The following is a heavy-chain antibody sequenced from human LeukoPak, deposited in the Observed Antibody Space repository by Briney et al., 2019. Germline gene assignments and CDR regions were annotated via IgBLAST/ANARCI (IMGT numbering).Heavy chain of an antibody. CDR1: GFTVTSNY. D-gene: IGHD3-9*01. Sequence: GGSLRLSCAASGFTVTSNYMSWVRQAPGKGLEWVSIIYDNGDTYYADSVKGRFTVTRDSSKNTVSLEMNSLRVDDTAVYYCVSHSDPLTGYSFDYWGQGTLVTVSS. V-gene: IGHV3-53*01. J-gene: IGHJ4*02. CDR2: IYDNGDT. CDR3: VSHSDPLTGYSFDY.